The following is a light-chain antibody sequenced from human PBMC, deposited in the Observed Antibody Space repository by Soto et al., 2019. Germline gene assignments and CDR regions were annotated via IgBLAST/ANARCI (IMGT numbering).Light chain of an antibody. V-gene: IGKV2D-29*02. CDR1: KSLLHITGETF. CDR3: MQSTQLPPT. CDR2: EVS. J-gene: IGKJ5*01. Sequence: DVVMTQTPLSLSVAPAKPASISCKSSKSLLHITGETFLFWYLQKPGHSPQLLIYEVSTRVSGVPDRFSGSGSGTDFTLEISRVETDDVGIYYCMQSTQLPPTFGQGTRLQI.